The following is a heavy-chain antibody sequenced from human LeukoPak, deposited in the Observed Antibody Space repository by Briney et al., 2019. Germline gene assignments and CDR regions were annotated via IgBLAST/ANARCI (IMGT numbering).Heavy chain of an antibody. CDR2: IYTSGST. V-gene: IGHV4-4*09. Sequence: SETLSLTCTVSGGSISSYYWSWIRQPPGKGLEWIGYIYTSGSTNYNPSLKSRVTISVDTSKNQFPLKLSSVTAADTAVYYCARSGFYYYDSSGLYAFDIWGQGTMVTVSS. CDR1: GGSISSYY. J-gene: IGHJ3*02. D-gene: IGHD3-22*01. CDR3: ARSGFYYYDSSGLYAFDI.